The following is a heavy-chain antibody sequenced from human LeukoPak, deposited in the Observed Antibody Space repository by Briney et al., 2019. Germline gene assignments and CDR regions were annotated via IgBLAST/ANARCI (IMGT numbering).Heavy chain of an antibody. Sequence: NPSQTLSLTCTVSGGSISSGGYYWSWIRQHPGKGLEWIGYIYYSGSTYYNPSLKSRVTISVDTSKNQFSLKLSSVTAADTAVYYCARAKYDYVWGSYRYPYFDYWGQGTLVTVSS. CDR1: GGSISSGGYY. V-gene: IGHV4-31*03. CDR2: IYYSGST. J-gene: IGHJ4*02. D-gene: IGHD3-16*02. CDR3: ARAKYDYVWGSYRYPYFDY.